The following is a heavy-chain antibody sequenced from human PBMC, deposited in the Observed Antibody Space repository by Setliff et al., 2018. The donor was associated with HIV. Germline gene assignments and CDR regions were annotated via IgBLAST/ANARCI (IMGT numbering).Heavy chain of an antibody. CDR2: IRYDGSNQ. Sequence: PGGSLRLSCAVSGFAFDNYGMYWVRQAPGKGLEWVAFIRYDGSNQNYADSVKGRFTISRDNAKNSLYLQMNTLRAEDTAVYFCARSPYGDYGLDYWGQGTLVTVSS. D-gene: IGHD4-17*01. V-gene: IGHV3-30*02. CDR1: GFAFDNYG. J-gene: IGHJ4*02. CDR3: ARSPYGDYGLDY.